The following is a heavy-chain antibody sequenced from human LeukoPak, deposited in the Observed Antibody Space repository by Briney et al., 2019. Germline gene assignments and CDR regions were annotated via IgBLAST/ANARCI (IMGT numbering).Heavy chain of an antibody. J-gene: IGHJ2*01. V-gene: IGHV4-4*07. D-gene: IGHD3-10*01. CDR2: IYTSGST. Sequence: SETLSLTCTVSGGSISSYYWSWIRQPAGKGLEWIGRIYTSGSTNYNPSLKSRATMSVDTSKDQFSLKLSSVTAADTAVYYCASYAGFGEYWYFDFWGRGTLVTVSS. CDR1: GGSISSYY. CDR3: ASYAGFGEYWYFDF.